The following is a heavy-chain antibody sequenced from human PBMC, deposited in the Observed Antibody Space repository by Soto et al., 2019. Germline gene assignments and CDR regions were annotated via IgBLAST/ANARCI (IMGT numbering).Heavy chain of an antibody. CDR2: IIPVFQTP. CDR3: ARDSGPSFYYSAVGPLHPFDP. J-gene: IGHJ3*01. Sequence: HERLVQSGAEAKRPGSSVKVSCTASGYTFRDYSINWVRQAPGQAPEWMGGIIPVFQTPNYAQNFQGRLTIAAVGSTATAYMEPMSLSEDDAAVYYCARDSGPSFYYSAVGPLHPFDPWCQGTRVTVSS. CDR1: GYTFRDYS. V-gene: IGHV1-69*01. D-gene: IGHD3-10*01.